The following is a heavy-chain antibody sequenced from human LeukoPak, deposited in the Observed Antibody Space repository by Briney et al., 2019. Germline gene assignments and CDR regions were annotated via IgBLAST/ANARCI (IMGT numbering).Heavy chain of an antibody. CDR2: ISGSGGST. V-gene: IGHV3-23*01. Sequence: GGSLRLSCAASGFTFSSYAMSWVRQAPGKGLEWVSAISGSGGSTYYADSVKGRFTISRDNSKSTLYLQMNSLRAEDTAVYYCAKDAARQWLVRGVFDYWGQGTLVTVSS. CDR3: AKDAARQWLVRGVFDY. J-gene: IGHJ4*02. CDR1: GFTFSSYA. D-gene: IGHD6-19*01.